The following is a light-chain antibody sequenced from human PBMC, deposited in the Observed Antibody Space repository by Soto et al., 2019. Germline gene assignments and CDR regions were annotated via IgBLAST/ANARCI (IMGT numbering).Light chain of an antibody. J-gene: IGLJ3*02. CDR1: SSNIGNNA. CDR2: YDN. Sequence: QLVLTQPPSVSEAPRQRVSISCSGSSSNIGNNAVNWYQQFPGKAPKLVIYYDNMLPAGVSDRFSGSKSGTSASLAISGLQSEDEADYYCATWDDSLNGLVFGGGTQLTVL. CDR3: ATWDDSLNGLV. V-gene: IGLV1-36*01.